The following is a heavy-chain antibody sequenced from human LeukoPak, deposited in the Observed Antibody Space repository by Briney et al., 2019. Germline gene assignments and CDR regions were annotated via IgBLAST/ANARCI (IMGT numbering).Heavy chain of an antibody. J-gene: IGHJ4*02. V-gene: IGHV3-23*01. CDR1: GFTFSSYA. CDR2: ISGSGGST. D-gene: IGHD1-26*01. Sequence: QSGGSLRLSCAASGFTFSSYAMSWVRQAPGKGLEWVSAISGSGGSTYYADSVKGRFTISRDNTKNTLYLQMNSLRAEDTAVSYCAKDRRELPPYYFDYWGQGTLVTVYS. CDR3: AKDRRELPPYYFDY.